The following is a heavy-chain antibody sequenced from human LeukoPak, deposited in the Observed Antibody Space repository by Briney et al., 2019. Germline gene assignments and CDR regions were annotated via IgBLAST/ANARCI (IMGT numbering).Heavy chain of an antibody. CDR1: GYTFTSYY. V-gene: IGHV1-46*01. CDR3: ARDFGYYGSGSYPDYFDY. CDR2: INPSGGST. D-gene: IGHD3-10*01. Sequence: ASVKVSCKASGYTFTSYYMHWVRQAPGQGLEWMGIINPSGGSTSYAQKFQGRVTMTRDMSTSTVYMELSSLRSEDTAVYYCARDFGYYGSGSYPDYFDYWGQGTLVTVSS. J-gene: IGHJ4*02.